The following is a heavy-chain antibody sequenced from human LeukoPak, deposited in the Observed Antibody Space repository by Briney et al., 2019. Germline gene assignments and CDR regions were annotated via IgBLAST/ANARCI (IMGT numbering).Heavy chain of an antibody. CDR3: AKHTLVGTRNAFDI. CDR2: IYSTGNS. V-gene: IGHV4-4*09. Sequence: KASETLSLTCNVSGGSISSYYWSWIRQPPGKGLEWIGYIYSTGNSNYNPSLKSRVTISIDTSKNQFSLKLSSVTAADTAVYHCAKHTLVGTRNAFDIWGKGTTVTVSS. D-gene: IGHD1-26*01. J-gene: IGHJ3*02. CDR1: GGSISSYY.